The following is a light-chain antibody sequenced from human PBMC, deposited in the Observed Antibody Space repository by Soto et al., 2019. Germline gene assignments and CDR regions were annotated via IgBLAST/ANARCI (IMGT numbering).Light chain of an antibody. CDR3: AAWDDSLNGPE. J-gene: IGLJ3*02. V-gene: IGLV1-44*01. Sequence: QSVLTQPPSASGTPGQRVTISCSGSSSNIGSNTVHWYQQLPGTAPKLLIYSNNQRPSGVPDRFSGSKSGTSAALAISGLLSEDDAHYFCAAWDDSLNGPEFGGGTKLTVL. CDR1: SSNIGSNT. CDR2: SNN.